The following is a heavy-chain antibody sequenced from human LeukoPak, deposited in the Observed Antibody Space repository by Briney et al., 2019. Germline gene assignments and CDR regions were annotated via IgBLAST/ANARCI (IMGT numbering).Heavy chain of an antibody. J-gene: IGHJ5*02. CDR3: AREGIKNWFDP. Sequence: SETLSLTCAVYGGSFSGYYWSWIRQPPGKGLEWIGYIYHSGSTYYNPSLKSRVTISVDRSKNQFSLKLSSVTAADTAVYYCAREGIKNWFDPWGQGTLVTVSS. D-gene: IGHD3-10*01. CDR2: IYHSGST. CDR1: GGSFSGYY. V-gene: IGHV4-34*01.